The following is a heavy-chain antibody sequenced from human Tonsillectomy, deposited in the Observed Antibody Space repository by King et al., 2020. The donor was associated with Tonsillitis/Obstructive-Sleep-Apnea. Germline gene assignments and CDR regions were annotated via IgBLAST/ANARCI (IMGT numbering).Heavy chain of an antibody. CDR1: GGSFSGYY. D-gene: IGHD2-2*03. V-gene: IGHV4-34*01. Sequence: VQLQQWGAGLLKPSETLSLTCAVYGGSFSGYYWSWIRQPPGKGLEWSGEINHSGSTNYNPSLKSRVTISVDTSKNQFSLKLSSVTAADTAVYYCARAIGYCSSTSCYEGLDYYYMDVWGKGTTVTVSS. CDR3: ARAIGYCSSTSCYEGLDYYYMDV. CDR2: INHSGST. J-gene: IGHJ6*03.